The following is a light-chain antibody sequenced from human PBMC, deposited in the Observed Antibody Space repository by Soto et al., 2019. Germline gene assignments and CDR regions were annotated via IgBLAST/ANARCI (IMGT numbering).Light chain of an antibody. CDR1: QRLSNH. Sequence: EIVMTQSPATLSVSPGERATLSCRASQRLSNHLAWYQQKPGQAPRLLIYFTSTRATGIPARFSGSGSGTDFTLTISSLQSEDFAVYYCQQYNTWPLTFGGGTKVETK. J-gene: IGKJ4*01. CDR2: FTS. V-gene: IGKV3-15*01. CDR3: QQYNTWPLT.